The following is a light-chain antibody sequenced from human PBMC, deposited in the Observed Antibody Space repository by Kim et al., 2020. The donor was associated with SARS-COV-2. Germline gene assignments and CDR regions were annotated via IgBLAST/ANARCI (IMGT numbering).Light chain of an antibody. CDR2: GAS. CDR3: QQYNNWPPGA. Sequence: SPRVKASLSCRSSQSVSSNVAWYQQKPVQAPRLLIYGASTSATGIPASFSGSGSGTEFTLTISSLQSEDFAVYYCQQYNNWPPGAFGPGTKVDIK. V-gene: IGKV3-15*01. J-gene: IGKJ3*01. CDR1: QSVSSN.